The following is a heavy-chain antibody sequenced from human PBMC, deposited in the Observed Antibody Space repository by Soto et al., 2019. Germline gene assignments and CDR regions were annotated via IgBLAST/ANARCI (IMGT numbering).Heavy chain of an antibody. V-gene: IGHV3-48*02. CDR1: GFTFSSYD. Sequence: EVQLVESGGGLVQPGGSLRLSCAASGFTFSSYDMNWVRQAPGKGLEWISYISTSSRAIHYADSVKGRFTISRDNVKNSLYLQMNSLRDEDTAVYYCARDRGYCNGGRCYYMDVWGKGTTGTVSS. CDR2: ISTSSRAI. CDR3: ARDRGYCNGGRCYYMDV. D-gene: IGHD2-15*01. J-gene: IGHJ6*03.